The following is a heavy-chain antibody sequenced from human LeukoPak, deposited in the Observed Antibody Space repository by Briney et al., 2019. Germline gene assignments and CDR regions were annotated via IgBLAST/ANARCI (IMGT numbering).Heavy chain of an antibody. V-gene: IGHV2-5*05. CDR3: VHKRETGYCNSISCNHDAFDV. CDR2: IYWDDDK. D-gene: IGHD2-2*01. Sequence: SGPTLVNPTQTLTLTCTFSGFSLSTSGVGVGWIRQPPGKALEWLTVIYWDDDKRYGPSLKSRLTITKDTSKNQVVLTMTNVDPVDTATYYCVHKRETGYCNSISCNHDAFDVWGQGTMVSVSS. CDR1: GFSLSTSGVG. J-gene: IGHJ3*01.